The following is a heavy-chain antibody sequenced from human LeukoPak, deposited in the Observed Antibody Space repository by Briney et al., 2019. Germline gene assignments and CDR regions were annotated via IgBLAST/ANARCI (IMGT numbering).Heavy chain of an antibody. CDR3: ARDLVAAAGRPLGY. D-gene: IGHD6-13*01. J-gene: IGHJ4*02. CDR2: INAGNGNT. V-gene: IGHV1-3*01. CDR1: GYTFTSCA. Sequence: ASVKVSCKASGYTFTSCAMHWVRQAPGQRLEWMGWINAGNGNTKYSQKFQGRVTITRDTSASTAYMGLSSLRSEDTAVYYCARDLVAAAGRPLGYWGQGTLVTVSS.